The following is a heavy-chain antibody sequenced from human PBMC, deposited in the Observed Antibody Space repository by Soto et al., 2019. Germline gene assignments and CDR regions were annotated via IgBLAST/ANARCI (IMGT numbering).Heavy chain of an antibody. CDR3: ARNRMSVSSSWYRAWFDP. D-gene: IGHD6-13*01. CDR1: GDSVSNNSAA. V-gene: IGHV6-1*01. CDR2: TYYRSKWYN. J-gene: IGHJ5*02. Sequence: PSQTLSLTCAISGDSVSNNSAAWTWIRQSPSRGLEWLGRTYYRSKWYNDYAVAVKSRITINPDTSKNQFSLQLNSMTPEDTAVYYCARNRMSVSSSWYRAWFDPWGQGTLVTVSS.